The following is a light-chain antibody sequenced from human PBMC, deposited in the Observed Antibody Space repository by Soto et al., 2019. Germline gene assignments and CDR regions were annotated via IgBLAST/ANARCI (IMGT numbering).Light chain of an antibody. CDR3: SSYSTGGTLVI. V-gene: IGLV2-14*03. CDR1: SSDVGGYDY. J-gene: IGLJ2*01. Sequence: QSALTQPASVSGSPGQSITISCTGTSSDVGGYDYVSWYQQHPGKAPKFIIYNVSNRPLGVSNRFSGSKSGNTASLTISGLQAEDEADYYCSSYSTGGTLVIFGGGTKLTVL. CDR2: NVS.